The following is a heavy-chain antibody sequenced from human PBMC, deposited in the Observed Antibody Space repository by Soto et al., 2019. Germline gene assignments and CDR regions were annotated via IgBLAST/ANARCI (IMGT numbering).Heavy chain of an antibody. CDR1: VFTFSSFA. D-gene: IGHD5-18*01. CDR3: AKPVSYGLDHAFDI. Sequence: GGSLRLSCASSVFTFSSFAMGCVRHSPGKGLEWVSAISGSGGSTYYADSVKGRFTISRDNSKNTLYLQMNSLRAEDTAVYYCAKPVSYGLDHAFDIWGQGTMVTVS. J-gene: IGHJ3*02. CDR2: ISGSGGST. V-gene: IGHV3-23*01.